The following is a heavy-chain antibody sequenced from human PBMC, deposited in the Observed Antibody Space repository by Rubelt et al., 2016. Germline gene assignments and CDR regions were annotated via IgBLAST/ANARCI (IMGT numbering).Heavy chain of an antibody. J-gene: IGHJ6*02. CDR1: GFTFSSYA. V-gene: IGHV3-NL1*01. CDR3: TTTGV. D-gene: IGHD3-10*01. Sequence: QLVESGGGLVQPGRSLRLSCAASGFTFSSYAMHWVRQAPGKGLEWVSRTSNAGRTDYADSVRDRFTISTEKSTNTLYLQMNSLRAEDTAVYYGTTTGVWGQGTTVTVSS. CDR2: TSNAGRT.